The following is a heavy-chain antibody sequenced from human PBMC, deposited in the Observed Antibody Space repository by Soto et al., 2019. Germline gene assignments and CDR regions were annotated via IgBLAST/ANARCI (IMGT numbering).Heavy chain of an antibody. CDR2: FIPIFRTL. CDR3: VRDRRIYYSDPHDEFVASDYEV. CDR1: GGIFGSHG. Sequence: QVQLIQSEAEVKKPGSSVSVSCTASGGIFGSHGFSWVRQAPGQRVEWVGGFIPIFRTLTYTEKLQARVRIAADESTNTVYLDLSSLTSEDTAVYYCVRDRRIYYSDPHDEFVASDYEVWGQGTMVSVSS. J-gene: IGHJ3*01. D-gene: IGHD3-22*01. V-gene: IGHV1-69*01.